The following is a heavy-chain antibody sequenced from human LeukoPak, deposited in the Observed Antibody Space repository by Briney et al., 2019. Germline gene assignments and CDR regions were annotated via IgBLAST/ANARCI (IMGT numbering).Heavy chain of an antibody. CDR1: GGSISSYY. D-gene: IGHD3-22*01. CDR2: IYYSGST. J-gene: IGHJ3*02. Sequence: SETLSLTCTVSGGSISSYYWSWIRQPPGKGLEWIGYIYYSGSTNYNPSLKSRVTISVDTSKNQFSLKLSSVTAADTAVYYCARSPDDSSGYFSAFDIWGQGTMVTVSS. CDR3: ARSPDDSSGYFSAFDI. V-gene: IGHV4-59*01.